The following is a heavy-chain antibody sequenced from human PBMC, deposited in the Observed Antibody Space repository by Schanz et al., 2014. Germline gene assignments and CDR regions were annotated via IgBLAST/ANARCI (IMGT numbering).Heavy chain of an antibody. J-gene: IGHJ4*02. Sequence: EVQLLESGGGLVEPGGSLRLSCAASGFTFSSYAMSWVRQAPGKGLEWVSAISGSGGSTYYADSVKGRFTISRDNSKNTVYLQMNSLRAEDTAGYYCAKVRYSSGWRGDYFDEWGQGTLVTVAS. CDR2: ISGSGGST. V-gene: IGHV3-23*01. D-gene: IGHD6-25*01. CDR1: GFTFSSYA. CDR3: AKVRYSSGWRGDYFDE.